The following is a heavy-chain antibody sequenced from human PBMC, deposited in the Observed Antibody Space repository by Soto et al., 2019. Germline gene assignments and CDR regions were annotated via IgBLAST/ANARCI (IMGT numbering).Heavy chain of an antibody. J-gene: IGHJ4*02. CDR3: ALRTAGYNSGWDMGVFDF. V-gene: IGHV2-5*02. CDR1: GFSLSTSGEG. CDR2: IYWDDDK. Sequence: QITLKESGPTLVKPTQTLTLTCRVSGFSLSTSGEGVGLIRQRPVKALEWLALIYWDDDKRYRPALKIRLYITKDNSKNHVVITLSNMDPVDTATYYCALRTAGYNSGWDMGVFDFWGQGVLVTVSS. D-gene: IGHD6-19*01.